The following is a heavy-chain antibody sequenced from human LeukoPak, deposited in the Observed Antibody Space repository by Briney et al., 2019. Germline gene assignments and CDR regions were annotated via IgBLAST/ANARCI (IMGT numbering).Heavy chain of an antibody. CDR3: VKGKRHLDY. Sequence: PGGSLRLSCATSGFTVSSNYMTWVRQAPGKGLEWVSVIYSGGGTRYADSVKGRFTISRDNAKNSLYLQMNSLRTEDTALYYCVKGKRHLDYWGQGILVTVSS. CDR1: GFTVSSNY. CDR2: IYSGGGT. V-gene: IGHV3-53*05. J-gene: IGHJ4*02.